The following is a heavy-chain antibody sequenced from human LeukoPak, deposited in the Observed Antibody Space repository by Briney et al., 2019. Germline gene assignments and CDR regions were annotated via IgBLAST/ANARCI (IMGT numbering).Heavy chain of an antibody. CDR2: FNPEDGET. Sequence: ASVKVSCKVSGYTLTELSMHWVRQAPGKGLEWMGGFNPEDGETIYAQKFQGRVTMTEDTSTDTAYMELSSLRSEDTAVYYCGTSGYSSSWPIDYWGQGTLVTVSS. J-gene: IGHJ4*02. D-gene: IGHD6-13*01. CDR1: GYTLTELS. CDR3: GTSGYSSSWPIDY. V-gene: IGHV1-24*01.